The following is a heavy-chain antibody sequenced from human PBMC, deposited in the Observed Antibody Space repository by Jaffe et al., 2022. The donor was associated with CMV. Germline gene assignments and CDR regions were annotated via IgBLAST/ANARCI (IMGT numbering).Heavy chain of an antibody. J-gene: IGHJ4*02. CDR3: ARQGDQARDGYNYGY. CDR2: IYYSGST. Sequence: QLQLQESGPGLVKPSETLSLTCTVSGGSISSSSYYWGWIRQPPGKGLEWIGSIYYSGSTYYNPSLKSRVTISVDTSKNQFSLKLSSVTAADTAVYYCARQGDQARDGYNYGYWGQGTLVTVSS. D-gene: IGHD5-12*01. V-gene: IGHV4-39*01. CDR1: GGSISSSSYY.